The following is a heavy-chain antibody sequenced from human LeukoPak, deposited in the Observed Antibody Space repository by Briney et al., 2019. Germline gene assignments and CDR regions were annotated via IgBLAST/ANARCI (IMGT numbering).Heavy chain of an antibody. J-gene: IGHJ4*02. CDR2: INPNSGGT. V-gene: IGHV1-2*02. CDR1: GYTFTNYY. CDR3: ARVGPNYDFWSGYYRYYFDY. D-gene: IGHD3-3*01. Sequence: ASVKVSCKASGYTFTNYYMHWVRQAPGQGLEWMGWINPNSGGTNYAQKFQGRVTMTRDTSISTAYMELSRLRSDDTAVYYCARVGPNYDFWSGYYRYYFDYWGQGTLVTVSS.